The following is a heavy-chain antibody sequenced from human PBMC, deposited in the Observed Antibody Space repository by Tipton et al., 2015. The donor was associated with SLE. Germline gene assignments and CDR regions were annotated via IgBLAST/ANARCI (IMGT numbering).Heavy chain of an antibody. CDR3: ARNGGGLGY. V-gene: IGHV1-8*02. CDR2: MIPNSGNT. D-gene: IGHD3-16*01. CDR1: GYIFTTYG. J-gene: IGHJ4*02. Sequence: QLVQSGAEVKKPGASVKVSCKASGYIFTTYGVSWVRQAPGQGLEWMGWMIPNSGNTASAQKFQGRVTMTRDTSISTAYMELTSLRFEDTAVYYCARNGGGLGYWGQGTLVTVSS.